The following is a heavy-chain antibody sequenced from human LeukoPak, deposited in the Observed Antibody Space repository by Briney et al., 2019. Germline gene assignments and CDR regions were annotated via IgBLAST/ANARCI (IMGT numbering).Heavy chain of an antibody. CDR3: AKQYSSSWHYFDY. V-gene: IGHV3-23*01. Sequence: GGSLRLSCAASGFTFSSYAMSWVRQAPGKGLEWVSAISGSGSTYYADSVKGRFTISRDNSKNTLCLQMNSLRAEDTAVYHCAKQYSSSWHYFDYWGQGTLVTVSS. J-gene: IGHJ4*02. CDR2: ISGSGST. D-gene: IGHD6-13*01. CDR1: GFTFSSYA.